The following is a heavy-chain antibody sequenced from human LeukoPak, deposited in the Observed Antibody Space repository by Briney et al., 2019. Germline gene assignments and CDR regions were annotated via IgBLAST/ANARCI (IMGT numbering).Heavy chain of an antibody. CDR1: GFTFSSYA. CDR3: ARYSSSWYSPFDY. V-gene: IGHV3-23*01. D-gene: IGHD6-13*01. CDR2: ISGSGGST. Sequence: GGSLRLSCAASGFTFSSYAMSWVRQAPGKGLEWVSAISGSGGSTYCADSVKGRFAISRDNSKNTLYLQMNSLRAEDTAVYYCARYSSSWYSPFDYWGQGTLVTVSS. J-gene: IGHJ4*02.